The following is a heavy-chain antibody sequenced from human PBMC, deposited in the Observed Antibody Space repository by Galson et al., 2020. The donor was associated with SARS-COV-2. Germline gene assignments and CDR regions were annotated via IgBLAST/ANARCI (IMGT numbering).Heavy chain of an antibody. Sequence: GGSLRLSCAASGFTFSSYAMHWVRQAPGKGLEWVAVISYDGSNKYYADSVKGRFTISRDNSKNTLYLQMNSLRAEDTAVYYCARPLGGSYYYYMDVWGKGTTVTVSS. V-gene: IGHV3-30*04. CDR1: GFTFSSYA. J-gene: IGHJ6*03. CDR3: ARPLGGSYYYYMDV. CDR2: ISYDGSNK. D-gene: IGHD1-26*01.